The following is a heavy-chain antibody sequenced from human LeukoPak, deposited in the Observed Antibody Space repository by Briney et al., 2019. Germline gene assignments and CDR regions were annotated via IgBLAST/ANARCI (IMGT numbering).Heavy chain of an antibody. J-gene: IGHJ6*02. Sequence: PSETLSLTCTVSGGSISTYYWSWIRQPPGKGLEWIGYIYYTGNTNYNPSLQSRVTISVDMSKNQFSLRLSSVTAADTAVYYCARQGYCGGGSCYIELWGQGTTVTVFS. CDR1: GGSISTYY. CDR2: IYYTGNT. CDR3: ARQGYCGGGSCYIEL. D-gene: IGHD2-15*01. V-gene: IGHV4-59*08.